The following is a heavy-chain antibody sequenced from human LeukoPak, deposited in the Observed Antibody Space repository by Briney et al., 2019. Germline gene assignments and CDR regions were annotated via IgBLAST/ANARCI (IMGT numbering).Heavy chain of an antibody. D-gene: IGHD3-22*01. CDR3: ARSSEGRYYYDSRGYSYYYYYMDV. J-gene: IGHJ6*03. Sequence: PPETLSLTCTVSGGSISSSSYYWGWIRQPPGKGLEWIGEINHSGSTNYNPSLKSRVTISVDTSKNQFSLKLNSVTAADTAVYYCARSSEGRYYYDSRGYSYYYYYMDVWGKGTTVTISS. CDR1: GGSISSSSYY. CDR2: INHSGST. V-gene: IGHV4-39*07.